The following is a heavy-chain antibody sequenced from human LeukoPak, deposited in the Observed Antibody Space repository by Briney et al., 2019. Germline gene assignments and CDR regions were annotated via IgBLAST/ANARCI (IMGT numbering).Heavy chain of an antibody. CDR3: ATLTSEYYHDSSGYSPFDY. J-gene: IGHJ4*02. CDR1: GGTFSSYA. V-gene: IGHV1-69*13. D-gene: IGHD3-22*01. CDR2: IIPIFGTA. Sequence: SVKVSCKASGGTFSSYAISWVRQAPGQGLEWMGGIIPIFGTANYAQKFQGRVTITADESTSTAYMELSSLRSEDTAVYYCATLTSEYYHDSSGYSPFDYWGQGTLVTVSS.